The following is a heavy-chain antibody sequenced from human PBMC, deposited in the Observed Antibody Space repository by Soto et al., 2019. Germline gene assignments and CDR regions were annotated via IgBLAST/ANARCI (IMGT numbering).Heavy chain of an antibody. CDR1: GGSISSYY. D-gene: IGHD1-26*01. CDR2: IYTSGST. CDR3: AREGGSPEEGNWFDP. Sequence: QVQLQESGPGLVKPSETLSLTCTVSGGSISSYYWSWIRQPAGKGLEWIGRIYTSGSTNYNPSLKSRVTLSVDTPKNQFSLKLSSVTAADTAVYYCAREGGSPEEGNWFDPWGQGTLVTVSS. J-gene: IGHJ5*02. V-gene: IGHV4-4*07.